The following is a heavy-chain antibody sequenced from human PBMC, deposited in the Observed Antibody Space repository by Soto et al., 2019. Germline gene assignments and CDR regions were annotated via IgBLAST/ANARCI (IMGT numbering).Heavy chain of an antibody. CDR1: GFTFRGYG. Sequence: GGSLRLSCAASGFTFRGYGMHWVRQAPGKGLEWVAFIPYDGSRRDYADSVKGRFTISRDNSKNTLYLQMNSLRAEDTAVYYCAKDFWKDIVVLPAAYFDYWGQGTLVTVSS. CDR2: IPYDGSRR. D-gene: IGHD2-2*01. J-gene: IGHJ4*02. V-gene: IGHV3-30*02. CDR3: AKDFWKDIVVLPAAYFDY.